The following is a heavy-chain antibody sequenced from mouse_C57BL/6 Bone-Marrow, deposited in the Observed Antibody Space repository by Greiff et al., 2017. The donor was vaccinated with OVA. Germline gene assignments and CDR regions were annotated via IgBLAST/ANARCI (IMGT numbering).Heavy chain of an antibody. J-gene: IGHJ2*01. CDR3: ARDSSGFDY. D-gene: IGHD3-2*02. CDR2: IYPRSGNT. CDR1: GYTFTSYG. V-gene: IGHV1-81*01. Sequence: QVQLQQSGAELARPGASVKLSCKASGYTFTSYGISWVKQRTGQGLEWIGEIYPRSGNTYYNEKFKGKATLTADKSSSTAYMELRSLTSVYSGVYFCARDSSGFDYWGQGTTLTVSA.